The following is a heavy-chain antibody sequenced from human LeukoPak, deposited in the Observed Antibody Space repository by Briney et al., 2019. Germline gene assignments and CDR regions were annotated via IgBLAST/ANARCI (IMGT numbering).Heavy chain of an antibody. V-gene: IGHV3-20*04. CDR1: GFTFDDYG. Sequence: GGSLRLSCAASGFTFDDYGMSWVRQAPGKGLEWDSGINWNGGSTGYADSVKGRFTISRDNAKTSLYLQMNSLRAEDTALYYCARPRGGGSAGAFDIWGQGTMVTVSS. J-gene: IGHJ3*02. D-gene: IGHD3-10*01. CDR2: INWNGGST. CDR3: ARPRGGGSAGAFDI.